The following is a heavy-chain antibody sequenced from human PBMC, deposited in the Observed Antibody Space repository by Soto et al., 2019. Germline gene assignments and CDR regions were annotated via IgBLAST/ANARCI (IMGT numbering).Heavy chain of an antibody. Sequence: QVQLQQSGPGLVKPSQTLSLTCTVSGGSISSGDYYWSWIRQPPGKGLEWIGYIYYSGSTYYNPSLKIRVTISVDTYKNQCSLKLSSVTAADTAVYYCAGDVHRSHSQFDSWGQGTLVTVSS. V-gene: IGHV4-30-4*01. J-gene: IGHJ4*02. CDR3: AGDVHRSHSQFDS. D-gene: IGHD1-1*01. CDR2: IYYSGST. CDR1: GGSISSGDYY.